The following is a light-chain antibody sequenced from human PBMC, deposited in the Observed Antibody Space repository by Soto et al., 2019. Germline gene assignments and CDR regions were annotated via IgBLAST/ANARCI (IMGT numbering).Light chain of an antibody. CDR2: GAS. Sequence: EMVLTQSPGTLSFSPGERATLSCRASQSVSSSYLAWYQQKPGQAPRLLIYGASSRATGIPDRFSGSGSGTDFTLTISRLEPEDFAVYYCQQYGSSPYTFGQGTKVDIK. CDR3: QQYGSSPYT. V-gene: IGKV3-20*01. CDR1: QSVSSSY. J-gene: IGKJ2*01.